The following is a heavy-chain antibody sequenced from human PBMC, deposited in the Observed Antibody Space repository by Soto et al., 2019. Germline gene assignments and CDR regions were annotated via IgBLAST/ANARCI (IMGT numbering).Heavy chain of an antibody. D-gene: IGHD3-10*01. CDR1: GGSISSGGYS. CDR2: IYHSGST. CDR3: ARGSWGSGGYDYYNGMDV. V-gene: IGHV4-30-2*01. Sequence: SETLSLTCAVSGGSISSGGYSWSWIRQPPGKGLEWIGYIYHSGSTYYSPSLKSRVTISVDRSNNQFSLKLSSVTAADTAVYYCARGSWGSGGYDYYNGMDVWGQGTTVTVSS. J-gene: IGHJ6*02.